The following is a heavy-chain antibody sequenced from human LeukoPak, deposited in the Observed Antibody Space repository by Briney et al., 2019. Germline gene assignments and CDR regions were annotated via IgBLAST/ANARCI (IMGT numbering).Heavy chain of an antibody. CDR3: AIHYYGSGSYYNSNWFDP. CDR1: GYTLTELS. Sequence: EASVKVSCKVSGYTLTELSMHWVRQAPGKGLEWMGGFDPEDGETIYAQKFQGRVTMTEDTSTDTAYMELSSLRSEDTAVYYCAIHYYGSGSYYNSNWFDPWGQGTLVTVSS. D-gene: IGHD3-10*01. CDR2: FDPEDGET. V-gene: IGHV1-24*01. J-gene: IGHJ5*02.